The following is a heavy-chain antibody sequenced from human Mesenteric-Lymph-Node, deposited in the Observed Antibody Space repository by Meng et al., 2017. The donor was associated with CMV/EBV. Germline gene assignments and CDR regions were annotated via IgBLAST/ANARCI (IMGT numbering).Heavy chain of an antibody. V-gene: IGHV1-3*01. CDR2: ISAGHDKV. Sequence: SCKASGYTFTSYNLHWVRQAPGQGLEWMGWISAGHDKVVYSQKFQDRVTLSSDTSANIVYVELGSLKSEDTAVYYCAREGHWTFFDSWGQGTLVTVSS. CDR1: GYTFTSYN. CDR3: AREGHWTFFDS. D-gene: IGHD1-1*01. J-gene: IGHJ4*02.